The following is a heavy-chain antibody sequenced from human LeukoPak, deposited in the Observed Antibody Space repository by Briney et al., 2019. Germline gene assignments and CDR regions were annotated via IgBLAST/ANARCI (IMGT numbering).Heavy chain of an antibody. CDR1: GYSFTSCY. Sequence: GASVKVSCKASGYSFTSCYLHWVRQAPGQGLEWMGVINPSGGSTSYARNFQGRVTMTRDTSTSTVYMELSSLRSEDTAVYYCARTTEYRRPLDYWGQGTLVTVSS. CDR3: ARTTEYRRPLDY. CDR2: INPSGGST. D-gene: IGHD2/OR15-2a*01. V-gene: IGHV1-46*01. J-gene: IGHJ4*02.